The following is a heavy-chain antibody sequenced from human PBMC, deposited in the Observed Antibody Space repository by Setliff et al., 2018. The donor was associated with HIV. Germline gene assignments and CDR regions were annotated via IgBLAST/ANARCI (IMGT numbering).Heavy chain of an antibody. CDR1: DFDISTNY. J-gene: IGHJ2*01. D-gene: IGHD5-18*01. CDR2: MYRDGST. V-gene: IGHV3-53*01. CDR3: ARYNYGYRWYLDL. Sequence: GGSLRLSCAASDFDISTNYMRWIRQAPGKGLECVSVMYRDGSTFYADSVKGRFTISRDNSKNTLYLQMNSLRAEDTAVYYCARYNYGYRWYLDLWGRGTLVTVSS.